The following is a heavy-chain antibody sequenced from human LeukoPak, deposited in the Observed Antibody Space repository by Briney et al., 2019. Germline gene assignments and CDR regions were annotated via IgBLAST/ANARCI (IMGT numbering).Heavy chain of an antibody. V-gene: IGHV3-48*01. CDR1: GFPFIEHS. CDR2: IGIDSGNT. J-gene: IGHJ4*02. Sequence: GGSLRLSCTASGFPFIEHSMNWVRQVPGKGLEWISYIGIDSGNTKYADSVRGRFTISADKAKNSLYLQMNSLRVEDTAAYYCARDHNYAFDNWGQGTLVSVAS. CDR3: ARDHNYAFDN. D-gene: IGHD1-1*01.